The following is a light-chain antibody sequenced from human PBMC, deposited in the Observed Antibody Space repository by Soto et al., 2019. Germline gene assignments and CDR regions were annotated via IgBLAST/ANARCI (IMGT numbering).Light chain of an antibody. CDR2: EVS. J-gene: IGLJ1*01. V-gene: IGLV2-8*01. CDR3: SSYGGRSKGV. CDR1: SSDVGGYNY. Sequence: QSVLTQPPSASGSPGQSVTISCTGTSSDVGGYNYVSWYQQHPGKAPKLMIYEVSKRPSGVPDRFSGSKSGNTASLTVSGLQAEDEADYYCSSYGGRSKGVFGTGTKVTVL.